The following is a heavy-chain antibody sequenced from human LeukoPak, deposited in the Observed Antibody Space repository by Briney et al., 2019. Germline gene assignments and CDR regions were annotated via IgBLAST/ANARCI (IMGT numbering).Heavy chain of an antibody. V-gene: IGHV3-23*01. CDR3: AKAQRPVGATGPDY. D-gene: IGHD1-26*01. CDR1: GFTFSNYA. Sequence: PGGSLRLSCAASGFTFSNYAMNWVRQAPGKGLEWVSAISVSGRSTYFADSVEGRFTISRDNSKNTVYLQMSSLRVDDTAVYYCAKAQRPVGATGPDYWGQGTLVTVSS. J-gene: IGHJ4*02. CDR2: ISVSGRST.